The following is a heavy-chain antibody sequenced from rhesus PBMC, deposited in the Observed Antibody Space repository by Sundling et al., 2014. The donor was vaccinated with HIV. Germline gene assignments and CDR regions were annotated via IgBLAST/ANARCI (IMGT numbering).Heavy chain of an antibody. D-gene: IGHD5-24*01. CDR2: INPKTGGA. J-gene: IGHJ5-1*01. V-gene: IGHV1-138*01. CDR3: TAGGTIREAVRFDV. CDR1: GYIFIDYY. Sequence: QVQLAQSGAEVKKPGSSVKVSCKASGYIFIDYYMQWVRQAPGQGLEWMGRINPKTGGADYPQKFQGRVTMTRDTSTSTAYMELTSLRSEDTAVYYCTAGGTIREAVRFDVWGPGVPVTVSS.